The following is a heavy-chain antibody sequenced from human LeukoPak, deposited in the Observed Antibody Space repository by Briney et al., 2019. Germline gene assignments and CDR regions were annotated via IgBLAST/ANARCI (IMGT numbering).Heavy chain of an antibody. Sequence: SQTLSLTCTVSGDSINTGSYYWSRIRQSAGKGLEWIGRVYSSGSTNYNPSLKSRVTISIDTSKNEFSLRLASVTAEDTAIYYCAREGYDFMTGTFDHWGQGTLVTVSS. V-gene: IGHV4-61*02. D-gene: IGHD3-9*01. CDR1: GDSINTGSYY. J-gene: IGHJ4*02. CDR2: VYSSGST. CDR3: AREGYDFMTGTFDH.